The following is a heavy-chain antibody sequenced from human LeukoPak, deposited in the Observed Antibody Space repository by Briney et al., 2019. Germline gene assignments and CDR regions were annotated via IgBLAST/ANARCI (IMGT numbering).Heavy chain of an antibody. J-gene: IGHJ4*02. D-gene: IGHD3-22*01. CDR3: ARAPKYYYDSSSYFDY. CDR2: IIPIFGTA. V-gene: IGHV1-69*05. CDR1: GGTFSSYA. Sequence: SVKVSCKASGGTFSSYAISWVRQAPGQGLEWMGGIIPIFGTANYAQKFQGRVTITTDESTSTAYMELSSLRSEDTAVYYCARAPKYYYDSSSYFDYWGQRTLVTVSS.